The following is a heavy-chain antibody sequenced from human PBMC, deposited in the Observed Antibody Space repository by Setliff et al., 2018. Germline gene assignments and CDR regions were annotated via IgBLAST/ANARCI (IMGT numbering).Heavy chain of an antibody. CDR3: ARDRRPFNWGGNDAFDI. CDR2: IWNDGSTK. Sequence: GGSLRLSCVASRFTFSNYGMHWVRQAPGKGLEWVALIWNDGSTKFYGDSVKGRFTISRDNSENTLYLQMNSLRAEDTAVYYCARDRRPFNWGGNDAFDIWGQGTMVTVSS. J-gene: IGHJ3*02. V-gene: IGHV3-33*01. CDR1: RFTFSNYG. D-gene: IGHD7-27*01.